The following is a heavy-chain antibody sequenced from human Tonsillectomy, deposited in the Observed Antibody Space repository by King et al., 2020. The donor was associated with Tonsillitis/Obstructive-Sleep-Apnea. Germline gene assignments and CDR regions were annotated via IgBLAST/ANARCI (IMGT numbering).Heavy chain of an antibody. D-gene: IGHD2-2*01. J-gene: IGHJ4*02. Sequence: VQLVESGGGVVRPGWSLRLSCAASGFTFDDYGMSWVRQAPGKGLEWVSGINWDGGSTGYADSVKGRFTISRDNAKNSLYLQMNSLRAEDTALYYCARGVDCSSTSCYQFDYWGQGTLVTVSS. CDR1: GFTFDDYG. CDR2: INWDGGST. CDR3: ARGVDCSSTSCYQFDY. V-gene: IGHV3-20*04.